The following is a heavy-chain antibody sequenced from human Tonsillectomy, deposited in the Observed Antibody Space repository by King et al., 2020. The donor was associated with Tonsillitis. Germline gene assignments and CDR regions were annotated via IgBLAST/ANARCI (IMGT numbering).Heavy chain of an antibody. D-gene: IGHD3-22*01. Sequence: VQLVESGGGVVQPGGSLRVSCAASGISFSSYGMHWVRQAPGKGLEWVAFIRYDGSNEYYADSVKGRFTISRDNSKNTLFLRMNSLRAEDTAVYYCAKDATSYYDSSGHYYGVDYWGQGNLVTVSS. J-gene: IGHJ4*02. CDR3: AKDATSYYDSSGHYYGVDY. CDR1: GISFSSYG. CDR2: IRYDGSNE. V-gene: IGHV3-30*02.